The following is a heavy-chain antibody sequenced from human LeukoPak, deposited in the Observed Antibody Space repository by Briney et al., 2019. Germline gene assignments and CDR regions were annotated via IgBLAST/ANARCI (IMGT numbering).Heavy chain of an antibody. CDR3: ASSPVEYFQH. Sequence: SVKVSCKASGGTFSSYAISWVRQAPGQGLEWMGRIIPIFGIANYAQKFQGRVTITADKSTSTAYMELSSLRSEDTAVYYCASSPVEYFQHWGQGTLVTVSP. J-gene: IGHJ1*01. CDR2: IIPIFGIA. V-gene: IGHV1-69*04. CDR1: GGTFSSYA.